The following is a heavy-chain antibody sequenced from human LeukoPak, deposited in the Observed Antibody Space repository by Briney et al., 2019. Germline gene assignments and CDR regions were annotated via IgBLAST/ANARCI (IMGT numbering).Heavy chain of an antibody. V-gene: IGHV5-51*01. Sequence: GDSLKISCKGSGYNFLDYWIGWVRQMPGEGLEWMGLIYSGDSDTRYSPSFEGQVTMSVDRSTSTAYLHWSSLKASDTAIYYCGRQSYSHYYFDFWGQGTLVTVSS. J-gene: IGHJ4*02. CDR3: GRQSYSHYYFDF. CDR1: GYNFLDYW. CDR2: IYSGDSDT. D-gene: IGHD5-12*01.